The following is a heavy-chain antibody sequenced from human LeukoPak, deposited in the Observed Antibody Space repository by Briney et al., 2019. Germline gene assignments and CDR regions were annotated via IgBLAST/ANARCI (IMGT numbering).Heavy chain of an antibody. V-gene: IGHV3-21*01. J-gene: IGHJ2*01. CDR1: GFTFSSYS. Sequence: WGSLRLSCAASGFTFSSYSMNWVRQAPGKGLEWVSSISSSSSYIYYADSVKGRFTISRDNAKNSLYLQMNSLRAEDTAVYYCAGAYYVGYSYGRNYYWYFDLWGRGTLVTVSS. D-gene: IGHD5-18*01. CDR3: AGAYYVGYSYGRNYYWYFDL. CDR2: ISSSSSYI.